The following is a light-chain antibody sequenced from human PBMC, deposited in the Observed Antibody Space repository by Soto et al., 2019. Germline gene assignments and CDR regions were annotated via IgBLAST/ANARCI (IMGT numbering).Light chain of an antibody. CDR2: AAS. Sequence: DIQMTQSPSSLSASVGDRVTITCRASQSINNYLNWYQQESGRAPKLLNYAASSLQGKSPSRFSGSGSGTDFTLTISSLQPEDFATYYCQQSYSSPWTFGQGTKVEMK. J-gene: IGKJ1*01. CDR1: QSINNY. V-gene: IGKV1-39*01. CDR3: QQSYSSPWT.